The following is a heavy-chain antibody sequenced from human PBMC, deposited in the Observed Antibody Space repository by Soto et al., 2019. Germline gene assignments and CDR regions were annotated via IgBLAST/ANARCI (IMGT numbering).Heavy chain of an antibody. V-gene: IGHV1-18*01. CDR1: GYTFTSYG. J-gene: IGHJ3*02. CDR2: ISAYNGNT. CDR3: ARGYDFWSGYYAFDI. D-gene: IGHD3-3*01. Sequence: ASVKVSCKASGYTFTSYGISWVRQAPGRGLEWMGWISAYNGNTNYAQKLQGRVTMTTDTSTSTAYMELRSLRSDDTALYYCARGYDFWSGYYAFDIWGQGTMVTVSS.